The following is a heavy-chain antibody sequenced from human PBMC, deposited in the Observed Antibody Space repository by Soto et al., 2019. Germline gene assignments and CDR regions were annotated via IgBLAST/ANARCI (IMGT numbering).Heavy chain of an antibody. J-gene: IGHJ4*02. CDR3: AKGSSAVYCFDY. Sequence: EVQLLESGGGLVQPGGSLRLSCAASGFTFSSYAMSWVRQAPGKGLEWVAAISASGGSTYYADSVKGRFTISKDSSKNTVFLKINNLRAEDTAVYYCAKGSSAVYCFDYWGQGTLVTVSS. V-gene: IGHV3-23*01. CDR2: ISASGGST. CDR1: GFTFSSYA. D-gene: IGHD2-15*01.